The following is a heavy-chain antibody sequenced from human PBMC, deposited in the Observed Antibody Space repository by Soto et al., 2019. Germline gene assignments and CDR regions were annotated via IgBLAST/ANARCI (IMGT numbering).Heavy chain of an antibody. CDR1: GGTFNSYG. D-gene: IGHD5-12*01. Sequence: SVKVSCKASGGTFNSYGLTWVRQAPGQGREWMGRIVPIFGTANYAQKFQGRVTITADKSTSTAYMELSNLRSEDTAVYYCASRVNGYSGFATDCWGQGTLVTVSS. J-gene: IGHJ4*02. CDR2: IVPIFGTA. CDR3: ASRVNGYSGFATDC. V-gene: IGHV1-69*06.